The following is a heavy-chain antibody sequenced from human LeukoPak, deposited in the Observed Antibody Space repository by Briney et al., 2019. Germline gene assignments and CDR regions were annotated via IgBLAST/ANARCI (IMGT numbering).Heavy chain of an antibody. J-gene: IGHJ4*02. CDR1: GFTFSGSA. CDR2: IRSKANSYAT. D-gene: IGHD4-23*01. V-gene: IGHV3-73*01. CDR3: TRHNVVTPPEGFDY. Sequence: GGSLRLSCAASGFTFSGSAMHWVHQASGKGLEWVGRIRSKANSYATAYAASVKGRFTISRDDSKNTAYLQMNSLKTEDTAVYYCTRHNVVTPPEGFDYWGQGTLVTVSS.